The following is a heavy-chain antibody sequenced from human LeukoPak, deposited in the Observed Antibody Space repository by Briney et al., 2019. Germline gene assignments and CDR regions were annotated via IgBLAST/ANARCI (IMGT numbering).Heavy chain of an antibody. D-gene: IGHD4-17*01. V-gene: IGHV3-23*01. Sequence: PGGSLKLSCAASGFTLNSYAMNWVRQAPGKGPEWVSAISASGGRTYYADSVKGRFTISRDNSQNTLYLQMNSLRAEDTAVYYCAKDESYGDYVDYWGQGTLVTVSS. CDR1: GFTLNSYA. CDR2: ISASGGRT. J-gene: IGHJ4*02. CDR3: AKDESYGDYVDY.